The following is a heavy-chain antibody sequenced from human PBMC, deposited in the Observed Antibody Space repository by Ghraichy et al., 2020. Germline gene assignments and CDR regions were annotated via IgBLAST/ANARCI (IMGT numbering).Heavy chain of an antibody. J-gene: IGHJ6*02. CDR3: TRIVFGVVSSSVYNAMDV. CDR2: VCYSGST. V-gene: IGHV4-39*01. CDR1: GGSIRSSNYC. Sequence: SETLSLTCTVPGGSIRSSNYCWGWVRQPPGKGLEWIGSVCYSGSTYYNPSLKNRVFTSVDTSKSQFSLSLSSVTAADTAVYYCTRIVFGVVSSSVYNAMDVWGRGTTVTVSS. D-gene: IGHD3-3*01.